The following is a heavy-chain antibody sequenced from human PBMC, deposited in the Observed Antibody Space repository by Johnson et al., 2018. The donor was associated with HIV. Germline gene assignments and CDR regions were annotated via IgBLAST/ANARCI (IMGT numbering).Heavy chain of an antibody. Sequence: QVQLVESGGGVAQPGGSLRLSCVASGFTFSSYGMHWVRQAPGKGLEWVAFIRNDGSKKYYADSVKGRLTISRDNSKNTLYLEMNSLRAEDTAVYYCARDLIGWELRGAFDIWGQGTMVTVSS. CDR3: ARDLIGWELRGAFDI. D-gene: IGHD1-26*01. CDR2: IRNDGSKK. J-gene: IGHJ3*02. V-gene: IGHV3-30*02. CDR1: GFTFSSYG.